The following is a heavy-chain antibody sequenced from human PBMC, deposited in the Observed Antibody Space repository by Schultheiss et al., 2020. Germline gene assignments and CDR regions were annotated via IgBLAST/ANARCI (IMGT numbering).Heavy chain of an antibody. D-gene: IGHD2-2*01. CDR2: INPNSGGT. V-gene: IGHV1-2*04. Sequence: VKVSCKASGYTFTGYYMHWVRQAPGQGLEWMGWINPNSGGTNYAQKFQGWVTMTRDTSISTAYMELSRLRSDDTAVYYCARGIVVVPAATAHYYYGMDVWGQGTTVTVSS. CDR1: GYTFTGYY. J-gene: IGHJ6*02. CDR3: ARGIVVVPAATAHYYYGMDV.